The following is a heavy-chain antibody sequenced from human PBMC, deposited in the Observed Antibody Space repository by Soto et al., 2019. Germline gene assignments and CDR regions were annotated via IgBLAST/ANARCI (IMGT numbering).Heavy chain of an antibody. CDR2: IYYSGST. CDR1: GGSFSSGGYY. Sequence: QLQLQESGPGLVKPSQTLSLACTVSGGSFSSGGYYWSWIRQLPGKGLEWIGYIYYSGSTYYNPSLKSRFTISLATSKNQFSLKVSSVTAADTAVYYCARATSFSGHHGYWGQGTLVTVSS. J-gene: IGHJ4*02. V-gene: IGHV4-31*03. CDR3: ARATSFSGHHGY. D-gene: IGHD2-8*02.